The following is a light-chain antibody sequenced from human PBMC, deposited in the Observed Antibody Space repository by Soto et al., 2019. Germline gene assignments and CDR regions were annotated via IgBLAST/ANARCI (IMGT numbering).Light chain of an antibody. CDR1: QSISSY. Sequence: DIQMTQSPSSLSASVGDRVTITCRASQSISSYLNWYQQKPGKAPKFLIFAASSLETGVPSRFSGSGSGTDFTFTISSLQPEDIATYYCQQYLNLPLTFGQGTRLEIK. CDR2: AAS. J-gene: IGKJ5*01. CDR3: QQYLNLPLT. V-gene: IGKV1-33*01.